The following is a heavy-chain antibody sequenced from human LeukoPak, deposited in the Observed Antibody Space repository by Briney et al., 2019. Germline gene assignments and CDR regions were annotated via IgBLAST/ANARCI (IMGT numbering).Heavy chain of an antibody. Sequence: PSETLSLTCTVSGGSITSYYWSWIRQPAGKGLEWIGRIYPSGSTNYNPSLKSRVTISVDTSKNQFSLKLSSVTAADTAVYYCARGPRGSITMIVVAGPSFDYWGQGTLVTVSS. J-gene: IGHJ4*02. CDR2: IYPSGST. CDR1: GGSITSYY. V-gene: IGHV4-4*07. CDR3: ARGPRGSITMIVVAGPSFDY. D-gene: IGHD3-22*01.